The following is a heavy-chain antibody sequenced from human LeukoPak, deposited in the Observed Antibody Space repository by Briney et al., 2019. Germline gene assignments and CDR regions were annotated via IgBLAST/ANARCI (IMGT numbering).Heavy chain of an antibody. CDR2: MNPNSGHT. D-gene: IGHD3-10*01. CDR3: ARDSSYYYYIDV. J-gene: IGHJ6*03. Sequence: ASVKVSCKASGYTFSEYVIDWVRQASGQGLEWMGWMNPNSGHTGLAPKFQGRLTMTRDNSIGTAYMALSSLSSDDTAVYYCARDSSYYYYIDVWGKGTPVTVSS. V-gene: IGHV1-8*01. CDR1: GYTFSEYV.